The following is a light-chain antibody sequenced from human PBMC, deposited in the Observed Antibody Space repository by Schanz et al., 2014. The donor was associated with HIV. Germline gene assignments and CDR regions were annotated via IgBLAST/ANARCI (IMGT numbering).Light chain of an antibody. J-gene: IGLJ2*01. CDR2: DNY. CDR1: SSNIGSNT. Sequence: QSVLTQPPSASGTPGQRVTISCSGSSSNIGSNTVNWYQQLPGTAPKLLIYDNYKRPSEIPDRFSGSKSGTSATLGITGLQAEDEADYYCQSYDSSLSGVVFGGGTKLTVL. CDR3: QSYDSSLSGVV. V-gene: IGLV1-44*01.